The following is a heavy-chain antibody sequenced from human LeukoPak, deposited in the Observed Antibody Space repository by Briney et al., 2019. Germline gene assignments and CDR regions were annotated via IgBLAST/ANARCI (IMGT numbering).Heavy chain of an antibody. D-gene: IGHD6-6*01. CDR3: ARVRLAARLNWFDP. CDR2: IYYSGST. CDR1: GGSISSGGYS. J-gene: IGHJ5*02. V-gene: IGHV4-30-4*07. Sequence: SQTLSLTCAVSGGSISSGGYSWSWIRQPPGKGLEWIGYIYYSGSTYYNPSLKSRVTISVDTSKNQFSLKLSSVTAADTAVYYCARVRLAARLNWFDPWGQGTLVTVSS.